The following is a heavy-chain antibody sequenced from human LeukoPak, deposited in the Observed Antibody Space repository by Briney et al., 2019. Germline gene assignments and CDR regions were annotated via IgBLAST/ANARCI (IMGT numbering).Heavy chain of an antibody. D-gene: IGHD2-2*01. J-gene: IGHJ3*02. CDR1: RFTFSSYS. CDR2: IRSKAYGGTT. CDR3: TSPGYCSSTSCYT. V-gene: IGHV3-49*04. Sequence: GGSLRLSCAASRFTFSSYSMNWVRQAPGKGLEWVGFIRSKAYGGTTEYAASVKGRFTISRDDSKSIAYLQMNSLKTEDTAVYYCTSPGYCSSTSCYTWGQGTMVTVSS.